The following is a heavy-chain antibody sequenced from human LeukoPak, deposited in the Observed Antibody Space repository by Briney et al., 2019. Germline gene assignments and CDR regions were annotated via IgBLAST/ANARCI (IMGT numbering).Heavy chain of an antibody. CDR2: ISAYNGNT. D-gene: IGHD4-17*01. CDR3: ARVVTVTQADY. Sequence: GASVKVSCKPSGYTFTGYYIHWVRQAPGLGLEWMGWISAYNGNTNYAQKLQGRVTMTTDTSTSTAYMELRSLRSDDTAVYYCARVVTVTQADYWGQGTLVTVSS. J-gene: IGHJ4*02. V-gene: IGHV1-18*04. CDR1: GYTFTGYY.